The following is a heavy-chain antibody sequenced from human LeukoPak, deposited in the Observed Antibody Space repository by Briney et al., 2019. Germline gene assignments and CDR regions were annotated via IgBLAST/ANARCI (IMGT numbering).Heavy chain of an antibody. V-gene: IGHV4-61*02. CDR2: IYVSGST. CDR1: GSISSGSYY. Sequence: PSETLSLTCTVSGSISSGSYYWSWIRQPAGKGLVWIGRIYVSGSTNYNPSLESRVTISVDTSKNQFSLKLTSLTAADTAVYYCAREGQQLVPPFDYWGQGTLVTVSS. CDR3: AREGQQLVPPFDY. J-gene: IGHJ4*02. D-gene: IGHD6-6*01.